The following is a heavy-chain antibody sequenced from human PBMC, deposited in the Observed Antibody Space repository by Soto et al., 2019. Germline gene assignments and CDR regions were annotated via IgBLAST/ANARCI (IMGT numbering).Heavy chain of an antibody. CDR1: GFTFSSYA. Sequence: SLRLSCPVSGFTFSSYAMSWVRQAPGKGLEWVSAISGSGGSTYYADSEKGRFNISRDNSKNTLYLQMNSLRAEDTAVYYCAKLGGYDYPVAILFDYWGQGTLVTVSS. D-gene: IGHD5-12*01. CDR3: AKLGGYDYPVAILFDY. CDR2: ISGSGGST. V-gene: IGHV3-23*01. J-gene: IGHJ4*02.